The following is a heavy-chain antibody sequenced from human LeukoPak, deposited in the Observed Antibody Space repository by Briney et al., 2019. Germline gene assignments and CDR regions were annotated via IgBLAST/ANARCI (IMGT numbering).Heavy chain of an antibody. V-gene: IGHV1-18*01. CDR1: GYTFTSYG. J-gene: IGHJ6*02. CDR3: ARARDYDFWSGYFYYYYYGMDV. Sequence: ASVNVSCKASGYTFTSYGISWVRQAPGQGLEWMGWISAYNGNTNYAQKLQGRVTMTTDTSTSTAYMELRSLRSDDTAVYYCARARDYDFWSGYFYYYYYGMDVWGQGTTVTVSS. D-gene: IGHD3-3*01. CDR2: ISAYNGNT.